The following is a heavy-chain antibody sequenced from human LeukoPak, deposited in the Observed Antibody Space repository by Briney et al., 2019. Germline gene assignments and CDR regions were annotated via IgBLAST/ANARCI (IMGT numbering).Heavy chain of an antibody. Sequence: SETLSLTCTVSGDSISSSSYYWSWIRQPPGKGLEWIGYIYYSGSTNYNPSLKSRVTISVDTSKNQFSLKLSSVTAADTAVYYCAREPHCSSTSCYPVLWGQGTLVTVSS. CDR1: GDSISSSSYY. CDR2: IYYSGST. V-gene: IGHV4-61*01. CDR3: AREPHCSSTSCYPVL. D-gene: IGHD2-2*01. J-gene: IGHJ4*02.